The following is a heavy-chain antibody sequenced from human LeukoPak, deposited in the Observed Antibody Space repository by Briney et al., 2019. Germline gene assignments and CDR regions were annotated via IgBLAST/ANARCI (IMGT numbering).Heavy chain of an antibody. CDR2: INPNDGDT. V-gene: IGHV1-2*02. Sequence: GASVKVSCKASGYTFTDYYMHWVRQAPGQGFEWMGWINPNDGDTNYAQKFQGRVTTTRDTSISTAHMEVSRLRSDDTAVYYCARANFLYCSSSTCLLDYWGQGTLVTVSS. CDR1: GYTFTDYY. D-gene: IGHD2-2*01. J-gene: IGHJ4*02. CDR3: ARANFLYCSSSTCLLDY.